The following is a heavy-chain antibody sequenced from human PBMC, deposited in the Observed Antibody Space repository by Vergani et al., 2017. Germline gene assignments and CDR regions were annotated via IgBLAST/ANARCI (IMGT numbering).Heavy chain of an antibody. Sequence: QVQLQQWGGGLLKPSETLSLTCVVNGGSLTSYHWTWIRESPGEGLEWVGDIDHTGRPDYNPSLKSRLTSSVDKSPNQFSLTLNSVTATDTAIYFCARVNTETNGHLYYYYYMDVWGQGTAVTVS. CDR2: IDHTGRP. J-gene: IGHJ6*03. D-gene: IGHD4-11*01. CDR1: GGSLTSYH. V-gene: IGHV4-34*01. CDR3: ARVNTETNGHLYYYYYMDV.